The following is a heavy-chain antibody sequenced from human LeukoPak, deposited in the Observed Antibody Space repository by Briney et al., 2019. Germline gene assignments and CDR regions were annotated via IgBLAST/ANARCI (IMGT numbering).Heavy chain of an antibody. J-gene: IGHJ4*02. V-gene: IGHV3-74*01. D-gene: IGHD3-16*02. CDR2: INSDGTTT. CDR1: GFTFSSFW. CDR3: ARGGYDTVWENYRYTEGDH. Sequence: GGSLRLSCAASGFTFSSFWMLWVRHAPGKGLVWVSRINSDGTTTNYTDSVKGRFTISRDNAKNTLHLQMNNLRDEDTATYFCARGGYDTVWENYRYTEGDHWGQGTLVSVSS.